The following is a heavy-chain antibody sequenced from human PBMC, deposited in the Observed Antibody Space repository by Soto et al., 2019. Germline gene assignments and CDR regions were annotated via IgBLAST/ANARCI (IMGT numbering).Heavy chain of an antibody. V-gene: IGHV3-30-3*01. D-gene: IGHD1-20*01. CDR3: ARDRRGRRRYYFYY. CDR1: GFTFSSYA. CDR2: ISYDGSNK. Sequence: GGSLRLSCAVSGFTFSSYAMHWVRQAPGKGLEWVAVISYDGSNKKYADSVKGRFTISRDNSKNALYLQMNSLRAEDTAVYYFARDRRGRRRYYFYYWGQGTLVTVSS. J-gene: IGHJ4*02.